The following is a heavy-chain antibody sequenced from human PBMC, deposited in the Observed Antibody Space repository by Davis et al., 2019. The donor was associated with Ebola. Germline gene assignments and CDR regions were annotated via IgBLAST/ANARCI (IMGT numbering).Heavy chain of an antibody. CDR1: VITFSSYA. CDR3: AKSGLSFGVVKYHYGMDV. J-gene: IGHJ6*04. D-gene: IGHD3-3*01. V-gene: IGHV3-23*01. CDR2: ISRSGGST. Sequence: PGGSLRLSCTDSVITFSSYAMTWVRQAPGKGLEWVSAISRSGGSTYYADSVKGRFTISRDNSKKTLYLQMNSLRAEDTAVYYCAKSGLSFGVVKYHYGMDVWGKGTTVTVSS.